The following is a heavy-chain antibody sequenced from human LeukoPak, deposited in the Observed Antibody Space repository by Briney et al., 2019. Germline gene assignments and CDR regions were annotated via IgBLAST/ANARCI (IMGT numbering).Heavy chain of an antibody. Sequence: SETLSLTCTVSGGSISNFYWTWIRQPAGKGLEWIGRMYTTGSTNYNPSLKSRVTMSVDTSKNQFSLKLSSLTAADTAVYYCARGGRRFLEWLPDYWGQGTLVTVSS. J-gene: IGHJ4*02. CDR3: ARGGRRFLEWLPDY. CDR1: GGSISNFY. D-gene: IGHD3-3*01. CDR2: MYTTGST. V-gene: IGHV4-4*07.